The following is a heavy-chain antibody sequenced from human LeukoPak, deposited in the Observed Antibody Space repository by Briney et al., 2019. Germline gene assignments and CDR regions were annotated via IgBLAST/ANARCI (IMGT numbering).Heavy chain of an antibody. V-gene: IGHV3-43*02. D-gene: IGHD2-2*01. CDR3: ARPLGYCGSTSCSPSSYYYYMDV. J-gene: IGHJ6*03. Sequence: PGGSLRLSCAASGFTFDDYAMHWVRQAPGKGLEWVSLISGDGASTYYADSVKGRFTISRDNAKNSLYLQMNSLRAEDTAVYYCARPLGYCGSTSCSPSSYYYYMDVWGKGTTVTVSS. CDR2: ISGDGAST. CDR1: GFTFDDYA.